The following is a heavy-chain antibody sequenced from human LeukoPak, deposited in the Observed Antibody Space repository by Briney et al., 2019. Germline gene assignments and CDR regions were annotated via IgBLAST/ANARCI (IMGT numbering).Heavy chain of an antibody. CDR3: ARLSDGSGYYWWYFDY. CDR1: GSSISSGGYF. D-gene: IGHD3-22*01. V-gene: IGHV4-31*03. Sequence: SQTLSLTCTVSGSSISSGGYFWSWIRQHPGKGLECIGHIYYSGSTYYNPSLKSRVTISADTSKNQFSLKLSSVTAADTAVYYCARLSDGSGYYWWYFDYWGQGTLVTVSS. CDR2: IYYSGST. J-gene: IGHJ4*02.